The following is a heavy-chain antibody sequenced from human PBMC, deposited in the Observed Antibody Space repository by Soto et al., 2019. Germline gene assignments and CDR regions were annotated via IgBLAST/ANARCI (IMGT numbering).Heavy chain of an antibody. CDR1: GFTFSSYW. J-gene: IGHJ4*01. CDR3: ARGTYSSGWYPDYFDY. CDR2: IKQDGSET. D-gene: IGHD6-19*01. V-gene: IGHV3-7*03. Sequence: GGSLRLSCAASGFTFSSYWMSWVRQAPGKGLEWVANIKQDGSETYYVDSLKGRFSISRDNAKNSLYLQMNSLRAEDTAVYYCARGTYSSGWYPDYFDYWGHVTPVTVSS.